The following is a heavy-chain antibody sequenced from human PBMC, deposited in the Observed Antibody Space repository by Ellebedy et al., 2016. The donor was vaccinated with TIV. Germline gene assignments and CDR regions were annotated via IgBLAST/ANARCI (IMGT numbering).Heavy chain of an antibody. CDR2: IYSGGST. CDR3: AKGRGGSCYSATDS. V-gene: IGHV3-53*01. Sequence: GESLKISCAASGFTVSSNYMNWVRQAPGKGLEWVSVIYSGGSTYYADSVKGRFTISRDDSKNTPSLQMNSLRAEDTAVYYCAKGRGGSCYSATDSWGLGTLVIVSS. J-gene: IGHJ5*01. D-gene: IGHD2-15*01. CDR1: GFTVSSNY.